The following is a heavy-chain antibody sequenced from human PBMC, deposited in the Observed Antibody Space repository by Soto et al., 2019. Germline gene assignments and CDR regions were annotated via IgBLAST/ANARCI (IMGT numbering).Heavy chain of an antibody. CDR3: ARVRGWQQLKPDY. D-gene: IGHD6-13*01. V-gene: IGHV1-18*01. CDR1: GYTFTSYG. CDR2: ISAYNGNT. J-gene: IGHJ4*02. Sequence: ASVKVSCKASGYTFTSYGISWVRQAPGQGLEWMGWISAYNGNTNYAQKFQGRVTMTRNTSISTAYMELSSLRSEDTAVYYCARVRGWQQLKPDYWGQGTLVTVSS.